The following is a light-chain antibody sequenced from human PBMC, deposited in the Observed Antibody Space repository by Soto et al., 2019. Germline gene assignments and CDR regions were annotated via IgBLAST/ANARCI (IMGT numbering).Light chain of an antibody. V-gene: IGKV1-39*01. J-gene: IGKJ2*01. Sequence: DIQMTQSQSSLSASVGDRVTITCRASQSIYDYLNWYQQKPGKAPNLLIYGTSNLQGGVPSRFSGTGSGTDFTLTISSLQPEDFATYYCQQSYDFPTFGQGTKVDIK. CDR2: GTS. CDR3: QQSYDFPT. CDR1: QSIYDY.